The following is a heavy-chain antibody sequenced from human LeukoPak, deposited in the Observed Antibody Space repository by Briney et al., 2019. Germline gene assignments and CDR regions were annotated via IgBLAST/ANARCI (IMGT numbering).Heavy chain of an antibody. CDR2: INHSGST. V-gene: IGHV4-34*01. CDR3: AREGNYGGNEVVYY. D-gene: IGHD4-23*01. J-gene: IGHJ4*02. Sequence: PSETLSLACAVYGGSFSGYYWSWIRQPPGKGLEWIGEINHSGSTSYNPSLKSRVTISVDTSKNQFSLKLSSVTAADTAVYYCAREGNYGGNEVVYYWGQGTLVTVSS. CDR1: GGSFSGYY.